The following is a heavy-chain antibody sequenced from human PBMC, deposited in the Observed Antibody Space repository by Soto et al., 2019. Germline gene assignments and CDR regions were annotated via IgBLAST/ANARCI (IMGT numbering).Heavy chain of an antibody. CDR3: ARSRTYGGNSFHY. CDR1: GYSFTSYW. CDR2: IYPGDSNT. J-gene: IGHJ4*02. V-gene: IGHV5-51*01. Sequence: PGESLKISCKASGYSFTSYWIGWVRQMPGKGLEWMGIIYPGDSNTRYSPSSQGQVTISADKSTNTAYLQWSSLKASDTAMYYCARSRTYGGNSFHYWGQGTLVTVSS. D-gene: IGHD2-21*01.